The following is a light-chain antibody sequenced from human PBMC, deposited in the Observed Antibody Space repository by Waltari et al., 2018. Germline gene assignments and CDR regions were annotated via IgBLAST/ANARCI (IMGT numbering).Light chain of an antibody. V-gene: IGLV3-19*01. CDR1: SLRSYY. Sequence: SSELTQDPAVSVALGQTVRTTCQGDSLRSYYASWYQQKPGQAPVLVVHGKNNRPSGIPDRFSGSSSGNTASLTITGAQAEDEADYYCNSRDSSGNHVVFGGGTKLTVL. CDR3: NSRDSSGNHVV. CDR2: GKN. J-gene: IGLJ2*01.